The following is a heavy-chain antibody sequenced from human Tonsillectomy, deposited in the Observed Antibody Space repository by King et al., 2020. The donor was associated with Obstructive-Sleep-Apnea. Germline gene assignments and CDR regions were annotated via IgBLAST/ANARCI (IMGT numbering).Heavy chain of an antibody. CDR2: SSVYNGDT. D-gene: IGHD1-26*01. J-gene: IGHJ4*02. V-gene: IGHV1-18*01. CDR1: GYTFTIYD. Sequence: VQLVQSGAEVKRPGASVKVSCKASGYTFTIYDITWVRQAPGQGLEWMGWSSVYNGDTNYAQKLQGRGTMTTDTSTSTAYMELRSLRYDDTAVYYCARGGIVGASVGYYDYWGQGTLVTVSS. CDR3: ARGGIVGASVGYYDY.